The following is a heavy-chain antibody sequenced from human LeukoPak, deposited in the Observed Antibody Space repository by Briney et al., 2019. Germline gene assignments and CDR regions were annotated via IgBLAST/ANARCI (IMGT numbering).Heavy chain of an antibody. D-gene: IGHD3-10*01. CDR3: ARDTDYYGSGYFDY. CDR1: GGSISSYY. Sequence: SETLSLTCTVSGGSISSYYWSWIRQPAGKGLEWIGRIYTSGSPNYNPSLKSRVTMSVDTSKNQFSLKLSSVTAADTAVYYCARDTDYYGSGYFDYWGQGTLVTVSS. V-gene: IGHV4-4*07. CDR2: IYTSGSP. J-gene: IGHJ4*02.